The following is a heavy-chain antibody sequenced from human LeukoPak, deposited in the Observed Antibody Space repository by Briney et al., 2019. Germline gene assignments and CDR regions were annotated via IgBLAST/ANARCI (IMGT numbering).Heavy chain of an antibody. CDR1: GFTFSDYY. CDR2: ISSSGSTI. Sequence: GGSLRLSCTASGFTFSDYYMNWVRQAPGKGLEWVSYISSSGSTIYYADSVKGRFTISRDNAKNSLYLQMNSLRAEDTAVYYCARDTGGDYVWGSYRYYFDYWGQGTLVTVSS. CDR3: ARDTGGDYVWGSYRYYFDY. V-gene: IGHV3-11*01. J-gene: IGHJ4*02. D-gene: IGHD3-16*02.